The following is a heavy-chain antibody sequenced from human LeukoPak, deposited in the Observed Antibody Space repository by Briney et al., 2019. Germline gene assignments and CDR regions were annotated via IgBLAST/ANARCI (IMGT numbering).Heavy chain of an antibody. D-gene: IGHD3-22*01. J-gene: IGHJ4*02. CDR1: GGSISSYY. CDR3: AREGGYYYDSSGYYAY. Sequence: SETLSLTCTVSGGSISSYYWSWIRQPPGKGLEWIGYIYYSGSTYYNPSLKSRVTISVDTSKNQFSLKLSSVTAADTAVYYCAREGGYYYDSSGYYAYWGQGTLVTVSS. V-gene: IGHV4-59*06. CDR2: IYYSGST.